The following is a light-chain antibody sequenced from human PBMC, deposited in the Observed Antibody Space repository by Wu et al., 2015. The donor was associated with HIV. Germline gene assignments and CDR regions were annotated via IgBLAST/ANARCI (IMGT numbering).Light chain of an antibody. J-gene: IGKJ4*01. CDR1: QSVGSH. Sequence: EIVLTQSPATLSLSPGERATLSCTASQSVGSHLAWYQQKPGQAPRLLIYDASNRATGIPARFSGSGSGTDATLTISNLEPEDFAVYYCQQRFTWPLTFGGGTKVEFK. CDR2: DAS. CDR3: QQRFTWPLT. V-gene: IGKV3-11*01.